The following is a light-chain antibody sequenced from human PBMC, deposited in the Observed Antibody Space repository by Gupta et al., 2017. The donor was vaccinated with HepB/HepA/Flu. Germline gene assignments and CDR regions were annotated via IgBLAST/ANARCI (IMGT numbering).Light chain of an antibody. CDR2: INS. CDR1: SSNIGADYH. CDR3: QSYDVSLSASV. J-gene: IGLJ3*02. V-gene: IGLV1-40*01. Sequence: QSVLTQPPSVSGAPGPRVTISCTGSSSNIGADYHVHWYQHLPGTAPKLLIYINSNRPSGVPDRFSGSKSGTSASLAITGLQAEDEADYYCQSYDVSLSASVFGGGTKLTVL.